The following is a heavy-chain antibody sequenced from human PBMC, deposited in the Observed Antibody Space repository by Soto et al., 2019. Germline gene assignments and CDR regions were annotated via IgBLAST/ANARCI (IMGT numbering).Heavy chain of an antibody. CDR2: IGGLSEST. V-gene: IGHV3-23*01. J-gene: IGHJ6*02. CDR1: GFTFSSYA. CDR3: AKGDTIFGVESYYYGMDV. D-gene: IGHD3-3*01. Sequence: PGGSLRLSCAASGFTFSSYAMTWVRQAPGKGLEWVSTIGGLSESTYYAESVKGRFTISRDNSRNTRYLQLNSLSAEDTAIYYCAKGDTIFGVESYYYGMDVWGQGTTVTVAS.